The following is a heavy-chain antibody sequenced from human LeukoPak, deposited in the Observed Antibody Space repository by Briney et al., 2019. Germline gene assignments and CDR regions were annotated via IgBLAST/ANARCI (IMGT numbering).Heavy chain of an antibody. CDR3: ARDNSGGSTWWFDP. J-gene: IGHJ5*02. CDR1: GFTFTSYY. CDR2: INPSGSYT. D-gene: IGHD2-15*01. Sequence: ASVKVSCMASGFTFTSYYMHWGRQAPGQGLEWMGIINPSGSYTSYAQKFQGRVTMTRDTSTSTVYMELSSLRSEDTAVYYCARDNSGGSTWWFDPWGQGTLVTVSS. V-gene: IGHV1-46*01.